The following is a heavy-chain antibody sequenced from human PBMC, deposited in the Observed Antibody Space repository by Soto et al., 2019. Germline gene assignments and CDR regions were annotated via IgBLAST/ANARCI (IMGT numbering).Heavy chain of an antibody. V-gene: IGHV4-38-2*01. J-gene: IGHJ4*02. Sequence: SETLSLTCAFSGYSISSGYYWGWIRQPPGKGLEWIGSIYHSGRTYYNPSLKSRLTISVDTSKNQFSLKLSSVTAADTSVYFCARGGDIAVVTANFPDYWGQGTLVTVSS. CDR2: IYHSGRT. CDR1: GYSISSGYY. D-gene: IGHD2-21*02. CDR3: ARGGDIAVVTANFPDY.